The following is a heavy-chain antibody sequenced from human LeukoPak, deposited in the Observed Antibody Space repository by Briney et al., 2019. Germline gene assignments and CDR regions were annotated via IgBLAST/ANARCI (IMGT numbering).Heavy chain of an antibody. CDR3: ARDKYEDYYYYMDV. CDR2: IYHSGST. J-gene: IGHJ6*03. V-gene: IGHV4-38-2*02. CDR1: GYSISSGYY. Sequence: SETLSLTCTVSGYSISSGYYWGWIRQPPGKGLEWIGSIYHSGSTYYNPSLKSRVTISVDTSKNQFSLKLSSVTAADTAVYYCARDKYEDYYYYMDVWGKGTTVTVSS. D-gene: IGHD2-2*01.